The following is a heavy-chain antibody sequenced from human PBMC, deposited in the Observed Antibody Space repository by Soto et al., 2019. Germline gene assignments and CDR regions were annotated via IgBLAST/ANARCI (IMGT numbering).Heavy chain of an antibody. D-gene: IGHD3-9*01. CDR1: GGSISSGDYF. CDR3: ARGLVIRPYYYHGMDV. V-gene: IGHV4-30-4*01. CDR2: ISSIGST. J-gene: IGHJ6*02. Sequence: SETLSLTCTVSGGSISSGDYFCSWIRQSPGNGLEWIGYISSIGSTYYNPSLKSRVSVSRDTSKNQFSLKLSSVTTTDTAVYYCARGLVIRPYYYHGMDVWGQGTTVTVSS.